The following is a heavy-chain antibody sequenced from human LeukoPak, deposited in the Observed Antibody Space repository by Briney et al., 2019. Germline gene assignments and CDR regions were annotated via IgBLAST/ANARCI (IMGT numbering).Heavy chain of an antibody. Sequence: SETLSLTCTVSGGSISSHYWSWIRQPAGKGLEWIGRIYTSGSTNYNPSLKSRVTMSVDTSKNQFSLKLSSVTAADTAVYYCAREFLHCSSTSCYPGAFDIWGQGTMVTVSS. D-gene: IGHD2-2*01. J-gene: IGHJ3*02. V-gene: IGHV4-4*07. CDR2: IYTSGST. CDR1: GGSISSHY. CDR3: AREFLHCSSTSCYPGAFDI.